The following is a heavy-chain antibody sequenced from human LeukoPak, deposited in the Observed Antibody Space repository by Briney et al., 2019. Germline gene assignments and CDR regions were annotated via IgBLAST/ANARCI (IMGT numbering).Heavy chain of an antibody. Sequence: PGGSLRLSCAASGSTFSSYSIHWVRQAPGKGLEYVSAISGNGDIIYYGNSVKGRFTISRDNSKNTVFLQMGSLRAEDTAVYYCARRVGPNTNSRYYDYWGQGTLVMVSS. CDR2: ISGNGDII. V-gene: IGHV3-64*01. D-gene: IGHD1-1*01. J-gene: IGHJ4*02. CDR1: GSTFSSYS. CDR3: ARRVGPNTNSRYYDY.